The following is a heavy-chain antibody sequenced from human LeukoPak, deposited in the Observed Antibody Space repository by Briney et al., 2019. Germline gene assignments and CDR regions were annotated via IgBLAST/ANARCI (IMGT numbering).Heavy chain of an antibody. J-gene: IGHJ4*02. CDR1: GFTFSGSA. CDR2: IRSSANNYAT. V-gene: IGHV3-73*01. CDR3: AKAYPTNQGY. D-gene: IGHD2-8*01. Sequence: GGSLRLSCAASGFTFSGSALHWVRQASGKGLEWVGRIRSSANNYATAYAASVKGRFTISRDDSKNTAYLQMNSLRAEDTAVYYCAKAYPTNQGYWGQGTLVTVSS.